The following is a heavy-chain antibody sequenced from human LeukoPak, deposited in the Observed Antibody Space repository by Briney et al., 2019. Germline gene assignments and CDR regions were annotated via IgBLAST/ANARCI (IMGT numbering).Heavy chain of an antibody. J-gene: IGHJ6*02. CDR1: GFTVSSNY. CDR3: ARDNNKYYDFWSPYGMDV. V-gene: IGHV3-66*01. Sequence: PGGSLRPSCAASGFTVSSNYMSWVRQAPGKGLEWVSVIYSGGSTYYADSVKGRFTISRDNSKNTLYLQMNSLRAEDTAVYYCARDNNKYYDFWSPYGMDVWGQGTTVTVSS. D-gene: IGHD3-3*01. CDR2: IYSGGST.